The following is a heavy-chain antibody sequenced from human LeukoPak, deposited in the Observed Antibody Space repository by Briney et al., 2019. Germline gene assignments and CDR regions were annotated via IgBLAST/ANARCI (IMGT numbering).Heavy chain of an antibody. J-gene: IGHJ4*02. CDR1: GFTLRNHW. D-gene: IGHD6-6*01. CDR2: ISSDGSST. Sequence: GGSLRLSCAASGFTLRNHWMHWVRQTPGKGLVWVSRISSDGSSTTYADSVKGRFTISRDNAKNTLYLQMNNLRAEDTAMYYCARDQRVTGRPDIDYWGQGALVIVSS. V-gene: IGHV3-74*03. CDR3: ARDQRVTGRPDIDY.